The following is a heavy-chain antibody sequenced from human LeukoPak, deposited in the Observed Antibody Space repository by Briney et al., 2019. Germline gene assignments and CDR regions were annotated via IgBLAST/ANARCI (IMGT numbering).Heavy chain of an antibody. CDR3: WRVVSRGWFDP. D-gene: IGHD2-15*01. Sequence: SETLSLTCTVSGGSISSYYWSWIRQPPGKGLEWMGYIYHSGSINYNPSLKNRVTITVNTTNNHFSLEQSSVTTADTAAHYYWRVVSRGWFDPWGQGTLVTVSS. J-gene: IGHJ5*02. V-gene: IGHV4-59*08. CDR1: GGSISSYY. CDR2: IYHSGSI.